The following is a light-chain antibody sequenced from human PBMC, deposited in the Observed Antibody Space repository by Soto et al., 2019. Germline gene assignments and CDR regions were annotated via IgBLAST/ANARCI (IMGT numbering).Light chain of an antibody. CDR1: SSDVGGYNY. Sequence: QSALTQPASVSGSPEQSITISCTGTSSDVGGYNYVSWYQQHPGKAPKLMIYDVSNRPSGVSNRFSGSKSGNTASLTISGLQAEDEADYYCSSYTSSSNVFGTGTKVTVL. J-gene: IGLJ1*01. CDR2: DVS. CDR3: SSYTSSSNV. V-gene: IGLV2-14*01.